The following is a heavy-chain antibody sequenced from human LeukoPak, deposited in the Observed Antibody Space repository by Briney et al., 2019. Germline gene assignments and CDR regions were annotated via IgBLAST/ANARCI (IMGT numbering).Heavy chain of an antibody. D-gene: IGHD2-2*01. CDR1: GGTFSSYA. V-gene: IGHV1-69*13. Sequence: SVKVSCKASGGTFSSYAISWVRQAPGQGLEWMGGIIPIFGTANYAQKFQGRVTITADESTSTAYMELSSLRSEDTAVYYCAGGAAAAIDYFDYWGQGTLVTVTS. J-gene: IGHJ4*02. CDR3: AGGAAAAIDYFDY. CDR2: IIPIFGTA.